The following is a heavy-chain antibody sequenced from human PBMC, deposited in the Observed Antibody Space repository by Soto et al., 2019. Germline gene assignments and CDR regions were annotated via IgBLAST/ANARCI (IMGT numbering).Heavy chain of an antibody. V-gene: IGHV4-34*01. D-gene: IGHD2-2*01. CDR1: GGSFGGYY. Sequence: PSETLSLTCAVYGGSFGGYYWSWIRQPPGKGLEWIGEINHSGSTNYNPSLKSRVTISVDTSKNQFSLKLSSVTAADTAVYYCARGPYCSSTSCNGGNFDYWGQGTLVTVSS. J-gene: IGHJ4*02. CDR3: ARGPYCSSTSCNGGNFDY. CDR2: INHSGST.